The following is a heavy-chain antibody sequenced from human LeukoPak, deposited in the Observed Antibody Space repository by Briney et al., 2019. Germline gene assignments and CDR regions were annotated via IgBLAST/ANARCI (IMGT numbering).Heavy chain of an antibody. CDR2: IKQDGGEE. D-gene: IGHD3-16*01. V-gene: IGHV3-7*01. Sequence: GGSLRLSCAASGFTFDTYWMSWVRQAPGKGLEWVANIKQDGGEEYYVDSVKGRFTISKDNAKNSLYLQMNSLRAEDTAVYYCAREYYAKFDLWGQGTLVTVSS. CDR1: GFTFDTYW. CDR3: AREYYAKFDL. J-gene: IGHJ4*02.